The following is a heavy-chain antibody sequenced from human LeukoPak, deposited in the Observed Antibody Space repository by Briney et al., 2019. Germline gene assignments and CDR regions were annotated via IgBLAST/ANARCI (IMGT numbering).Heavy chain of an antibody. CDR2: ISGSNDYI. CDR3: ARVGSYESSGYPYYYYYYMDV. Sequence: GGSLRLSCAASGFIFNTYSMNWVRPASGKGLEWVSSISGSNDYIYYADSVKGRFTISRDNAKNSLYLQMNSLRAEDTAVYYCARVGSYESSGYPYYYYYYMDVWGKGTTVTVSS. CDR1: GFIFNTYS. V-gene: IGHV3-21*01. D-gene: IGHD3-22*01. J-gene: IGHJ6*03.